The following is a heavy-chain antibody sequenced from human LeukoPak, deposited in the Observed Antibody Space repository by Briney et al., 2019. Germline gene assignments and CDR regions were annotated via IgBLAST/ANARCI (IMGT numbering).Heavy chain of an antibody. J-gene: IGHJ4*02. CDR2: MSQSGST. CDR1: GGSISSGGYY. Sequence: SQTLSLTCTVSGGSISSGGYYWTWIRQPPGKGLEWIGYMSQSGSTYYNPSLKSRVTISVDTSKSQFSLKLTSVTAADTAVYYCARDFHCGGGDCSWVDYWGQGTLVTVSS. CDR3: ARDFHCGGGDCSWVDY. D-gene: IGHD2-21*01. V-gene: IGHV4-31*03.